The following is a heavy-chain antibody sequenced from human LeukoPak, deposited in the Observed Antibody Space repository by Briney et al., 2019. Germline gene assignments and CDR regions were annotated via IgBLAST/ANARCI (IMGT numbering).Heavy chain of an antibody. CDR1: GYTFISYG. CDR3: ARDQILTGYYPYYFDY. Sequence: ASVTVSCKASGYTFISYGISWVRQAPGQGLEWMGWISPYNGNTNYAQKLQGRVTMATDTSTSTAYMELRSLRSDDTAVYYCARDQILTGYYPYYFDYWGQGTLVTVSS. V-gene: IGHV1-18*01. D-gene: IGHD3-9*01. J-gene: IGHJ4*01. CDR2: ISPYNGNT.